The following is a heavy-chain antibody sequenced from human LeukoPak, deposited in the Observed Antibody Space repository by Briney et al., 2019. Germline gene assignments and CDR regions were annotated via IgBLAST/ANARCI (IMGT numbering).Heavy chain of an antibody. V-gene: IGHV1-18*01. J-gene: IGHJ4*02. CDR2: ISAYNGNT. CDR1: GYTCTSYG. CDR3: ARDRLDVWSGYSEGYFDY. D-gene: IGHD3-3*01. Sequence: ASVKVSCKSTGYTCTSYGISWVRQAPGQGLAWMGWISAYNGNTNYSQKLQGRVTMTTDTSTTTAYMELRSLRSDDTAVYYCARDRLDVWSGYSEGYFDYWAREPWSPSPQ.